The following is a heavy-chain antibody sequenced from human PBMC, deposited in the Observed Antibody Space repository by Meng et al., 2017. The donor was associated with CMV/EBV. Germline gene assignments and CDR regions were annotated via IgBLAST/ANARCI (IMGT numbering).Heavy chain of an antibody. CDR1: GYTFTSYY. D-gene: IGHD5-18*01. V-gene: IGHV1-69*10. J-gene: IGHJ4*02. CDR3: ARDPRRGYSYGG. Sequence: SVKVSCKASGYTFTSYYMHWVRQAPGQGLEWMGGIIPILGIANYAQKFQGRVTITADKSTSTAYMELSSLRSEDTAVYYCARDPRRGYSYGGWGQGTLVTVSS. CDR2: IIPILGIA.